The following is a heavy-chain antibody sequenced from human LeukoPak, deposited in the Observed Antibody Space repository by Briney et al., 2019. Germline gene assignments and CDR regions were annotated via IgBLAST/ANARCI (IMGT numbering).Heavy chain of an antibody. Sequence: PGGSLRLSCAASGFTFNNYLMSWVRQAPGKGLEWVSVLFTGGGRTLYADSVKSRFTISGDTSRTTLYLQMNGLRAEDTAVYYCAKECDYSPGHKFDLWGQGTLVTVSS. J-gene: IGHJ4*02. V-gene: IGHV3-23*01. CDR3: AKECDYSPGHKFDL. CDR1: GFTFNNYL. CDR2: LFTGGGRT. D-gene: IGHD3-10*01.